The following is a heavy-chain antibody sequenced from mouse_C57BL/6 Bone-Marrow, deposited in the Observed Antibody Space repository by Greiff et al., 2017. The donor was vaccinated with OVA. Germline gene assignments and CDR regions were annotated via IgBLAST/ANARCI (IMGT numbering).Heavy chain of an antibody. CDR3: TREGVRPFAY. D-gene: IGHD2-14*01. J-gene: IGHJ3*01. V-gene: IGHV1-15*01. CDR1: GYTFTDYE. Sequence: QVQLKQSGAELVRPGASVTLSCKASGYTFTDYEMHWVKQTPVHGLEWIGAIDPETGGTAYNQKFKGKAILTADKSSSTAYMELRSLTSEDSAVYYCTREGVRPFAYWGQGTLVTVSA. CDR2: IDPETGGT.